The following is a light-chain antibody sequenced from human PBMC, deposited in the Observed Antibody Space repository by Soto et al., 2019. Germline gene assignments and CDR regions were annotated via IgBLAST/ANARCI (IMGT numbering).Light chain of an antibody. Sequence: EIVLTQSPGTLSLSPGERATLSCRASQSVTNNLLAWYQHKSGQAPRPLIYGASNRATGIPDRFSGSGSGTDFTLTIRRLEPEDFAVYYCQQFGDPPPAYTFGQGTNLEIK. CDR1: QSVTNNL. J-gene: IGKJ2*01. CDR2: GAS. V-gene: IGKV3-20*01. CDR3: QQFGDPPPAYT.